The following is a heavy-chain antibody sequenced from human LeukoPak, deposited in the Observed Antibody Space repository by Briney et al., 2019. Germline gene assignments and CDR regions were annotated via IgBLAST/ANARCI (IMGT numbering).Heavy chain of an antibody. V-gene: IGHV1-24*01. CDR1: GYTLTELS. CDR3: AVSLTTGGYYGLDV. Sequence: GASVKVSFKVSGYTLTELSLHWVRLAPGKGLEWMGRVDPEDGETIYARKFQGRVHMTEDTSTDTAYMALSSLRSEDTAVYLCAVSLTTGGYYGLDVWGQGTTVTVSS. CDR2: VDPEDGET. D-gene: IGHD1-1*01. J-gene: IGHJ6*02.